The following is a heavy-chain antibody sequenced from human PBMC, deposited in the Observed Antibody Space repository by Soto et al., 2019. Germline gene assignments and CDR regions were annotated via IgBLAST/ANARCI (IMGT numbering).Heavy chain of an antibody. CDR2: ISYDASDK. Sequence: QVQLVESGGGVVQPGRSLRLSCAASAFTFSSYRIHWVRQAPGKGLDCVAVISYDASDKYYADSVKGRFTLSRGNSKNAQYQQRNSLRSDDTAVYYCVKHRYGHPCLEGYGMCVWAQRPTVTASS. D-gene: IGHD1-1*01. CDR1: AFTFSSYR. CDR3: VKHRYGHPCLEGYGMCV. V-gene: IGHV3-30*18. J-gene: IGHJ6*02.